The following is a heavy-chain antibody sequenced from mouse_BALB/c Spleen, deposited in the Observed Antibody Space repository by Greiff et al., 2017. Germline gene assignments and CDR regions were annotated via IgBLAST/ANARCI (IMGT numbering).Heavy chain of an antibody. J-gene: IGHJ2*01. Sequence: QVQLKQSGPGLVQPSQSLSITCTVSGFSLTSYGVHWVRQSPGKGLEWLGVIWSGGSTDYNAAFISRLSISKDNSKSQVFFKMNSLQADDTAIYYCARNWVDYYGSSYYFDYWGQGTTLTVSS. CDR1: GFSLTSYG. CDR2: IWSGGST. CDR3: ARNWVDYYGSSYYFDY. V-gene: IGHV2-4-1*01. D-gene: IGHD1-1*01.